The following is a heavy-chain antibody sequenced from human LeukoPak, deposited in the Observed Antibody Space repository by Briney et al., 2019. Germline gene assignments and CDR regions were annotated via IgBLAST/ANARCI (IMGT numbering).Heavy chain of an antibody. Sequence: ASVKVSCKASGYTFTGYYMHWVRQAPGQGLEWMGWINPNSGGTNYAQKFQGRVTMTRDTSISTAYMELSRLRSDDTAVYYCARDLGAHRAVLMVCGDVWGKGTTVTVSS. J-gene: IGHJ6*04. CDR2: INPNSGGT. D-gene: IGHD2-8*01. CDR1: GYTFTGYY. V-gene: IGHV1-2*02. CDR3: ARDLGAHRAVLMVCGDV.